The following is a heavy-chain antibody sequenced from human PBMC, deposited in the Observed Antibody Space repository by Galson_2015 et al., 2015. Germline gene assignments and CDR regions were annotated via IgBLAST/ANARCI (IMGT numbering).Heavy chain of an antibody. J-gene: IGHJ1*01. D-gene: IGHD2-15*01. CDR1: GFSLSTSGVA. CDR2: IYWNGDN. Sequence: PALVKPTQTLTLTCTFSGFSLSTSGVAVGWIRQPPGEALEWLALIYWNGDNRYSPSLKSRLTITKDTSKNQVVLTMTNMDPVDTGTYYCAHSRYCSGSTCYFYFQHWGQGTLVTVSS. CDR3: AHSRYCSGSTCYFYFQH. V-gene: IGHV2-5*01.